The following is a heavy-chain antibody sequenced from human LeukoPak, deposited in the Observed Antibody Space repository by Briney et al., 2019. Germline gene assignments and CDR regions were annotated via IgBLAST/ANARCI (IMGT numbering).Heavy chain of an antibody. CDR1: GFTFSSYA. J-gene: IGHJ4*02. V-gene: IGHV3-23*01. D-gene: IGHD2-8*01. Sequence: PGWSLRVSCAGSGFTFSSYAMSWVRQAPGKGLEWVSAISDSGDYTYYADSVKGRFTISRDNSKNTLYLHVNSLRAEDTAVYYCAKDTSIGKYCTSGVCSPFDYWGQGTIVAVSS. CDR2: ISDSGDYT. CDR3: AKDTSIGKYCTSGVCSPFDY.